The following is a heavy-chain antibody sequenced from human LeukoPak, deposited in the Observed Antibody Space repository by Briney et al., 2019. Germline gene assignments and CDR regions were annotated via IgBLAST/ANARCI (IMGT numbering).Heavy chain of an antibody. J-gene: IGHJ4*02. V-gene: IGHV4-34*01. D-gene: IGHD6-19*01. CDR3: ARDGSGWYGAKDY. CDR2: INHSGST. Sequence: SETLSLTYAVYGVSFSGYYWSWIRQPPGKGLEWIGEINHSGSTNYNPSLKSRVTISVDTSKNQFSLKLSSVTAADTAVYYCARDGSGWYGAKDYWGQGTLVTVSS. CDR1: GVSFSGYY.